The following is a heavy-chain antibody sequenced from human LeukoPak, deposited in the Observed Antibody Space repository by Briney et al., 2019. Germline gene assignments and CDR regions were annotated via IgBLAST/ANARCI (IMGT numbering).Heavy chain of an antibody. CDR2: IKQDGSEK. CDR1: GFIFSSYW. J-gene: IGHJ4*02. CDR3: ARVEYGSGTLD. V-gene: IGHV3-7*01. Sequence: GGSLRLSCAASGFIFSSYWMSWVRQAPGKGLEWVANIKQDGSEKYYVDSVKGRFTISRDNAKNSLYLQMNSLRAEDTAVYYCARVEYGSGTLDWGPGTLVTVSS. D-gene: IGHD3-10*01.